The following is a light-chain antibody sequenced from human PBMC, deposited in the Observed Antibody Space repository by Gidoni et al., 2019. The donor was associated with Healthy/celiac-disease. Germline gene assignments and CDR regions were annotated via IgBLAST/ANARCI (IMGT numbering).Light chain of an antibody. CDR3: QQSYSTPRT. CDR2: AES. CDR1: QSISSY. V-gene: IGKV1-39*01. J-gene: IGKJ1*01. Sequence: DIQMTQSPSSLSASVGDRVTITCRASQSISSYLNWYKQKPGNAPKLLIYAESSLKSGVTSRFSGSGSGTDFTITISRLQHEDFATYYCQQSYSTPRTFGQGTKVEIK.